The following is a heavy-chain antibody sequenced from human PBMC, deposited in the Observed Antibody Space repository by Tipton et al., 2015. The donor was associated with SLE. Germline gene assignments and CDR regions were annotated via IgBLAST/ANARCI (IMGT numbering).Heavy chain of an antibody. D-gene: IGHD1-26*01. J-gene: IGHJ6*02. Sequence: TLSLTCTVSGGSISSHYWSWIRQPPGKGLEWIGYIYYSGSTNYNPSLKSRVTISVDTSKNQFSLKLSSVTAADTAVYYCARDSESYSGNYYGMDVWGQGTTVTVSS. CDR2: IYYSGST. V-gene: IGHV4-59*11. CDR1: GGSISSHY. CDR3: ARDSESYSGNYYGMDV.